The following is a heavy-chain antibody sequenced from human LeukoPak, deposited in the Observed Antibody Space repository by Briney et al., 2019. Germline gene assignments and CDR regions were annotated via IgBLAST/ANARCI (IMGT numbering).Heavy chain of an antibody. J-gene: IGHJ4*02. CDR3: AKDHCTNGVCFDY. D-gene: IGHD2-8*01. Sequence: GGTLRLSCAASGFTFSSYWMSWVRQAPGKGLEWVANIKQDGSEKYYVDSVKGRFTISRDNAKNSLYLQMNSLRAEDTAVYYCAKDHCTNGVCFDYWGQGTLVTVSS. CDR2: IKQDGSEK. CDR1: GFTFSSYW. V-gene: IGHV3-7*03.